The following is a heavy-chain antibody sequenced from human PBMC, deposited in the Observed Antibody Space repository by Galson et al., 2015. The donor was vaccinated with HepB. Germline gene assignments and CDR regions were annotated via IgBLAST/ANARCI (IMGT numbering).Heavy chain of an antibody. CDR2: IDPRGGSA. D-gene: IGHD2-21*02. CDR3: AKEPPYCGGDCYSVSDV. Sequence: SVKVSCKASGYTFPNYYMHWVRQAPGQGLEWMGVIDPRGGSATYAQKFQGRVTMTRDTSTKTVYMDLRRLRADDTAIYYCAKEPPYCGGDCYSVSDVWGQGTLVTVSS. J-gene: IGHJ4*02. V-gene: IGHV1-46*01. CDR1: GYTFPNYY.